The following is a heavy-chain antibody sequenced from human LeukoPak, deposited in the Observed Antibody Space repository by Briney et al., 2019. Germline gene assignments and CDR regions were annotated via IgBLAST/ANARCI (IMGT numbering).Heavy chain of an antibody. CDR1: GFTVSSNY. CDR2: IYSGGST. CDR3: ARYGALPDAFDI. D-gene: IGHD3-10*01. Sequence: GGSLRLSCAASGFTVSSNYMSWVRQAPGEGLEWVSVIYSGGSTYYADSVKGRFTISRDNSKNTLYLQMNSLRAEDTAVYYCARYGALPDAFDIWGQGTMVTVSS. J-gene: IGHJ3*02. V-gene: IGHV3-53*01.